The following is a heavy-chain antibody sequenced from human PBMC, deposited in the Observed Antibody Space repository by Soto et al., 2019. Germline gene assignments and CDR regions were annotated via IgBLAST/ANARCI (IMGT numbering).Heavy chain of an antibody. D-gene: IGHD3-16*01. CDR3: EREFIRTDGYAFDY. J-gene: IGHJ4*02. V-gene: IGHV1-3*01. CDR2: INAGNGNT. Sequence: ASVKVSCKASGYTFTSYAMHWVRQAPGQRLEWMGWINAGNGNTKYSQKFQGRVTITRDTSASTAYMELSSLRSEDTDVYYCEREFIRTDGYAFDYWGQGTLVTVSS. CDR1: GYTFTSYA.